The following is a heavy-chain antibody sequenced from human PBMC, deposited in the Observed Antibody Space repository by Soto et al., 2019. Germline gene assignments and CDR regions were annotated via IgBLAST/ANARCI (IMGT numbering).Heavy chain of an antibody. CDR2: IKQDGSEK. J-gene: IGHJ4*02. CDR3: PTHGPPAYCNSPGCSAEHFDY. V-gene: IGHV3-7*02. Sequence: GGSLRLSCAASGFTRRNYWMSWVRQAPGKGLEWVANIKQDGSEKYYVDSVKGRCTISRDNAKNSLYLQLHSLRAEDQAVYYCPTHGPPAYCNSPGCSAEHFDYWGRGPQVTVSS. CDR1: GFTRRNYW. D-gene: IGHD2-2*01.